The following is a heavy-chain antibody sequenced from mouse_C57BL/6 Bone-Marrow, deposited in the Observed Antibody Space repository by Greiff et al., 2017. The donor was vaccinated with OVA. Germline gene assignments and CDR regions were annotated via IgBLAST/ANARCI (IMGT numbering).Heavy chain of an antibody. CDR3: ARGYGYD. J-gene: IGHJ2*01. Sequence: EVQRVESEGGLVQPGSSMKLSCTASGFTFSDYYMAWVRQVPEKGLEWVANINYDGSSTYYLDSLKSRFIISRDNAKNILYLQMSSLKSEDTATYYCARGYGYDWGQGTTLTVSS. CDR1: GFTFSDYY. D-gene: IGHD2-2*01. CDR2: INYDGSST. V-gene: IGHV5-16*01.